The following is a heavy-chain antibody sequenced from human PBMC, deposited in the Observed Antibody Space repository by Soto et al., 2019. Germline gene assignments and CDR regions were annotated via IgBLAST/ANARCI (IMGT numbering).Heavy chain of an antibody. CDR1: GFTFSSYS. CDR2: ISSSSSYI. V-gene: IGHV3-21*01. J-gene: IGHJ6*02. D-gene: IGHD6-13*01. Sequence: EVQLVESGGGLVKPGGSLRLSCAASGFTFSSYSMNWVRQAPGKGLEWVSSISSSSSYIYYADSVKGRFTISRDNAKNSLYLQMNSLRAEDTAVYYSARVEFGIAAAGGGYYYGMDVWGQGTTVTVSS. CDR3: ARVEFGIAAAGGGYYYGMDV.